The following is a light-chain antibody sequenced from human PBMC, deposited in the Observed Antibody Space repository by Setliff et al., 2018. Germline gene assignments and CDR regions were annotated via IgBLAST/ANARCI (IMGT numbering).Light chain of an antibody. CDR3: QSYAGGLGGYV. CDR2: HNN. Sequence: QSALAQPPSVSGAPGQRVSISCTGIGAGFTVHWYQQLSTTAPKLLISHNNNRPSGVPDRFSGSRSGTSASLVITGLQAEDEADYYCQSYAGGLGGYVFGVGTKVTVL. V-gene: IGLV1-40*01. CDR1: GAGFT. J-gene: IGLJ1*01.